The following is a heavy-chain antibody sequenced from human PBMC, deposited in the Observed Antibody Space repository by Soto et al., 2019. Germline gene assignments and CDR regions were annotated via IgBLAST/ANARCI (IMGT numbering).Heavy chain of an antibody. D-gene: IGHD2-15*01. J-gene: IGHJ6*03. CDR2: LTVTGDSA. CDR1: GFRLSDSA. V-gene: IGHV3-23*01. CDR3: AKNGCSYPACYPYYYYVDV. Sequence: EVQLLESGGGLVQPGGSLRLSCAASGFRLSDSAVSWVRQAPGKGLEWVSSLTVTGDSAFYSDSVKGRFTISRDISKSTLYLQMNSLRAEDTAVYYCAKNGCSYPACYPYYYYVDVCGRDHGHRLL.